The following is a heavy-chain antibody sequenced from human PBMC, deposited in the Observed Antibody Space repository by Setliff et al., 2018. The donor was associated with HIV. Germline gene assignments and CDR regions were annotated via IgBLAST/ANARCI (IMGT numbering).Heavy chain of an antibody. CDR1: GYTFTNYG. D-gene: IGHD3-22*01. V-gene: IGHV1-18*01. J-gene: IGHJ4*02. Sequence: VASVKVSCKTSGYTFTNYGISWVRQAPGQGLEWTGWIRTYKGNTNYAQRLQGRVTMTTDTSTSTAYMELRSLRSDDTAVYYCARGYDGSGFYYVYRGQGTLVTVSS. CDR3: ARGYDGSGFYYVY. CDR2: IRTYKGNT.